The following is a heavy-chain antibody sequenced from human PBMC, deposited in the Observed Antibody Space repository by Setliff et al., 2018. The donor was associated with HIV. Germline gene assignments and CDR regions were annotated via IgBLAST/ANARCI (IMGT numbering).Heavy chain of an antibody. CDR2: VYHSGST. J-gene: IGHJ4*02. V-gene: IGHV4-4*02. CDR3: ARVRRGYYDILTGISV. Sequence: KPGGSLRLSCATSGFTFSSYAMSWVRQPPGKGLEWIGEVYHSGSTNYNPSLKSRVTITVDKSKNQFFLNLSSVTAEDTAVYYCARVRRGYYDILTGISVWGQGTLVTVSS. CDR1: GFTFSSYAM. D-gene: IGHD3-9*01.